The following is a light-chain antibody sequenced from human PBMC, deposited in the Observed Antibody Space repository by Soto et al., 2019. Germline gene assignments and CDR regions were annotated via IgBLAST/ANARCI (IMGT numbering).Light chain of an antibody. J-gene: IGKJ2*01. Sequence: DIQMTQSPSSLSASVGDRVTVTCRATQTIDSNLNWYHQKPGKAPKLLIYAASSLQSGVPSRFSGSGSGTDFTLTISSLQPEDVATYYCQQSYSSPYTFGQGTKLEIK. CDR1: QTIDSN. CDR2: AAS. V-gene: IGKV1-39*01. CDR3: QQSYSSPYT.